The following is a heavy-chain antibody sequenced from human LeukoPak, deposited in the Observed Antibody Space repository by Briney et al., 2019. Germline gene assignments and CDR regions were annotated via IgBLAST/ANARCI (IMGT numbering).Heavy chain of an antibody. CDR1: GFTFDDYS. J-gene: IGHJ4*02. Sequence: SGGSLRLSCAASGFTFDDYSMSWVRQAPGKGLEWVSGINWNGGSTGYADSVKGRFTISRDNAKNSLYLQMNSLRAEDTALYYCASGGIYYGAAFDFWGQGTLVTVSS. CDR3: ASGGIYYGAAFDF. D-gene: IGHD1-26*01. CDR2: INWNGGST. V-gene: IGHV3-20*04.